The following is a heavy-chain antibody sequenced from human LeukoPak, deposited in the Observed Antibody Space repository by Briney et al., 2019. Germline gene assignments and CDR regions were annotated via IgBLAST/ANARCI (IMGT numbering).Heavy chain of an antibody. CDR3: ARVPPKAGYYDVWSGYYDHIDY. Sequence: GGSLRLSCAASGFTFSSYSMNWVRQAPGKGLEWVSYISSSSSTIYYADSVKGRFTISRDNAKNSLYLQMNSLRDEDTAVYYCARVPPKAGYYDVWSGYYDHIDYWGQGTLVTVSS. V-gene: IGHV3-48*02. CDR1: GFTFSSYS. CDR2: ISSSSSTI. D-gene: IGHD3-3*01. J-gene: IGHJ4*02.